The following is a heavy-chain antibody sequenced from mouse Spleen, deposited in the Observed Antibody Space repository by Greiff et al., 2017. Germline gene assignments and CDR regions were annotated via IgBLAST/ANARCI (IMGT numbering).Heavy chain of an antibody. V-gene: IGHV1-75*01. CDR1: GYTFTDYY. D-gene: IGHD1-1*02. J-gene: IGHJ2*01. Sequence: VQLQQSGPELVKPGASVKISCKASGYTFTDYYINWVKQRPGQGLEWIGWIFPGSGNTFYNERFKGKATLTVDTSSSTAYMLLSSPTSEDSAVYFCARWYTDYFDYWGQGTTLTVSS. CDR3: ARWYTDYFDY. CDR2: IFPGSGNT.